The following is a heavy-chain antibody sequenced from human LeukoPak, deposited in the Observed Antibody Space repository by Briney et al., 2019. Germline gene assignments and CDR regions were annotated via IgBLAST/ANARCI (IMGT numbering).Heavy chain of an antibody. Sequence: PSETLSLTCTVSGGSISSYYWNWIRQPPGKGLEWIGYIYYSGSTNYDPSLKSRVTISVDTSKNQFSLKLSSVTAADTAVYYCARGGLTYYYDSSGLQFDYWGQGTLVTVSS. V-gene: IGHV4-59*01. CDR1: GGSISSYY. D-gene: IGHD3-22*01. J-gene: IGHJ4*02. CDR3: ARGGLTYYYDSSGLQFDY. CDR2: IYYSGST.